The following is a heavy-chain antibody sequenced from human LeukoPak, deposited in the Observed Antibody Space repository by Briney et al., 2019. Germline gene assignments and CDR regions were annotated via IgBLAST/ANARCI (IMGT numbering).Heavy chain of an antibody. V-gene: IGHV3-23*01. CDR2: ITDSGSNT. CDR1: GFTFSSYA. Sequence: GGSLRLSCAGSGFTFSSYAMSWVRQAPGKGLEWVSAITDSGSNTFHADSVKGRFTISGDNSKNTLYLQMNSLRAEDTAVYYCAKDRGYDFVDNWGQGTLVTVSS. J-gene: IGHJ4*02. CDR3: AKDRGYDFVDN. D-gene: IGHD3-3*01.